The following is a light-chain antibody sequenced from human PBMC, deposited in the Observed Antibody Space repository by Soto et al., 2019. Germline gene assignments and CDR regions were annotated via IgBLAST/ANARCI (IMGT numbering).Light chain of an antibody. CDR1: QSVSSSY. V-gene: IGKV3-20*01. Sequence: IVLTQSPGTLSLSPGERATLSCRASQSVSSSYLAWYQQQPGQAPRLLIXGASSRATGIPDRFSGSGSGTDFTLTISRLEPEDFAVYYGQQYGSSPPSITFGQGTRLEIK. CDR3: QQYGSSPPSIT. CDR2: GAS. J-gene: IGKJ5*01.